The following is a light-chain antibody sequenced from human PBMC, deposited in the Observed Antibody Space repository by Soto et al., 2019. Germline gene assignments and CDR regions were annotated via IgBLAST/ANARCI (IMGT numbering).Light chain of an antibody. CDR3: QQYKTYSRS. V-gene: IGKV1-5*01. J-gene: IGKJ1*01. Sequence: DIQMTQSPSTLSASVGDRVTITCRASQNINNWLAWHQQRPGKAPSLLIFDASTLEGGVPSRFSGSGSGTEFTLTITSLQPDDFASYYYQQYKTYSRSFGQGTKVEIK. CDR2: DAS. CDR1: QNINNW.